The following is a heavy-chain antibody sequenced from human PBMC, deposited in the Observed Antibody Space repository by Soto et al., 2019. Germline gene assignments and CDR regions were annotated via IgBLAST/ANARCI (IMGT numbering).Heavy chain of an antibody. Sequence: DVQLVESGGGLVQPGESLRLSCADSGFSFSSYWMTWVRQAPGKGLEWVATINQDGSGKYYVDSAKGQFTISRDNAKNSLYLQMNSLRAEDTAVYYCARESYSSFPYWGRGALLTVSS. CDR2: INQDGSGK. D-gene: IGHD4-4*01. V-gene: IGHV3-7*01. CDR1: GFSFSSYW. CDR3: ARESYSSFPY. J-gene: IGHJ4*02.